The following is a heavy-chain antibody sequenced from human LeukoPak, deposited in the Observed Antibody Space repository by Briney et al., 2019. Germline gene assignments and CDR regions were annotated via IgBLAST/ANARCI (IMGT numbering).Heavy chain of an antibody. D-gene: IGHD6-13*01. Sequence: ASVKVSCKASGGTFSSYAISWVRQAPGQGLEWMGGIIPILGTANYAQKFQGRVTITADESTSTAYMELSSLRSEDTAVYYCARDARPGIAAAGTLDYWGQGTLVTVSS. CDR2: IIPILGTA. CDR1: GGTFSSYA. J-gene: IGHJ4*02. V-gene: IGHV1-69*13. CDR3: ARDARPGIAAAGTLDY.